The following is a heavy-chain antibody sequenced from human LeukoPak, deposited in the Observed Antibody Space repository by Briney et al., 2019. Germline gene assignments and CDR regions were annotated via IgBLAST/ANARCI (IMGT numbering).Heavy chain of an antibody. Sequence: SETLSLTCTVSGGSISSGGYYWSWIRQHPGKGLEWIGYIYYSGSTYYNPSLKSRVTISVDTSKNQFSLKLSFVTAADTAVYYCARVMGDGWFGELFYYFDYWGQGTLVTVSS. CDR2: IYYSGST. D-gene: IGHD3-10*01. V-gene: IGHV4-31*03. J-gene: IGHJ4*02. CDR1: GGSISSGGYY. CDR3: ARVMGDGWFGELFYYFDY.